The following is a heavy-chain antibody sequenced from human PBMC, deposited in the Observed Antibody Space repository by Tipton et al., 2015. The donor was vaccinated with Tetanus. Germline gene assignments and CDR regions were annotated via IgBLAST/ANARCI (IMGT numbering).Heavy chain of an antibody. Sequence: SLRLSCEVSGFTFSTYAMNWVRQARGKGLEWVASISSTTSYIYYADSVKGRLTISRDNAKSSLFLQMTSLRAEDTAVYYCASGSSLDYWGQGTLVTVSS. V-gene: IGHV3-21*01. CDR3: ASGSSLDY. CDR1: GFTFSTYA. J-gene: IGHJ4*02. D-gene: IGHD6-6*01. CDR2: ISSTTSYI.